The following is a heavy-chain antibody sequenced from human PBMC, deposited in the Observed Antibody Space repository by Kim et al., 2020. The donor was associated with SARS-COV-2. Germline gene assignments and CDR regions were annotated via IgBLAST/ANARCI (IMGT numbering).Heavy chain of an antibody. J-gene: IGHJ4*02. Sequence: GGSLRLSCAASVFTFSSYAMSWVRQAPGKGLEWVSAISGSGGSTYYADSVKGRFTISRENSKNKLYLQMNSLRAEDTAVYYCAKNRDFWASVYWGQTTLVTVSS. D-gene: IGHD3-3*01. CDR2: ISGSGGST. CDR3: AKNRDFWASVY. V-gene: IGHV3-23*01. CDR1: VFTFSSYA.